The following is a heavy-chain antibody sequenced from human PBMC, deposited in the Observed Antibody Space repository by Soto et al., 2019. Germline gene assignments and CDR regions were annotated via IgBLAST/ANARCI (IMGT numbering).Heavy chain of an antibody. D-gene: IGHD3-22*01. V-gene: IGHV3-11*04. CDR1: GVTLSDYY. J-gene: IGHJ5*02. CDR2: MSVDGDKI. Sequence: GGSLRLSCVASGVTLSDYYLGWMRQAPGKGLEWIAYMSVDGDKIHHADPVKGRFTISRDNSKNTLYLQMNSLRAEDTAVYYCARVRITMIVKFWFDPWGQGTLVTVSS. CDR3: ARVRITMIVKFWFDP.